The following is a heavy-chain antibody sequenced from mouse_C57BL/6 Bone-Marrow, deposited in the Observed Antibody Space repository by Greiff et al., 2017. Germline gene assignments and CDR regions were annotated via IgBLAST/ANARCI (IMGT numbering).Heavy chain of an antibody. V-gene: IGHV14-4*01. D-gene: IGHD1-1*01. CDR2: IDPENGDT. Sequence: EVQLKESGAELVRPGASVKLSCTASGFNIKDDYMHWVKQRPEQGLEWIGWIDPENGDTEYASKFQGKATITADTSSNTAYLQLSSLTSEDTAVYYCTTGGSSYVYAMDYWGQGTSVTVSS. CDR3: TTGGSSYVYAMDY. CDR1: GFNIKDDY. J-gene: IGHJ4*01.